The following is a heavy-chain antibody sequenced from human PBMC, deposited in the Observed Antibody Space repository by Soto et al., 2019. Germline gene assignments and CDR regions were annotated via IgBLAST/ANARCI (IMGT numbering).Heavy chain of an antibody. D-gene: IGHD3-22*01. V-gene: IGHV4-34*01. Sequence: SETLSLTCAVYGGSFSGYYWSWIRQPPWKGLEWIGEINHSGSTNYNPSLKSRVTISVDTSKNQFSLKLSSVTAADTAVYYCAREKRYDSSGYAPDAFDIWGQGTMVTVSS. CDR2: INHSGST. CDR1: GGSFSGYY. CDR3: AREKRYDSSGYAPDAFDI. J-gene: IGHJ3*02.